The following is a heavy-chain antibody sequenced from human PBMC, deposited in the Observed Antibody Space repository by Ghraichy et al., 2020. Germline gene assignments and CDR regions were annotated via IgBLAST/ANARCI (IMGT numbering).Heavy chain of an antibody. V-gene: IGHV3-30*03. Sequence: GGSLRLFCAASGFTFSSYGMHWVRQAPGKGLEWVAVILYDGSNKYYADSVKGRFTISRDNSKNTLYLQMNSLRAEDTAVYYCASVLLWFGELLHFDYWGQGTLVTVSS. CDR2: ILYDGSNK. D-gene: IGHD3-10*01. CDR3: ASVLLWFGELLHFDY. J-gene: IGHJ4*02. CDR1: GFTFSSYG.